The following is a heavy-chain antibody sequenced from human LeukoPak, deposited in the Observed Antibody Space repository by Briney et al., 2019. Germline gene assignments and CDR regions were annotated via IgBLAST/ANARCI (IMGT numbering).Heavy chain of an antibody. J-gene: IGHJ6*03. D-gene: IGHD2-2*03. Sequence: GASVKVSCKASGYTFTSYGISWVRQAPGQGLEWMGWISAYNGNTNYAQKLQGRVTMTTDTSTSTAYMELRSLRSDDTAVYYCARVRVGIVVVPTMLGYYYYMDVWGKGTTVTVSS. CDR2: ISAYNGNT. CDR1: GYTFTSYG. V-gene: IGHV1-18*01. CDR3: ARVRVGIVVVPTMLGYYYYMDV.